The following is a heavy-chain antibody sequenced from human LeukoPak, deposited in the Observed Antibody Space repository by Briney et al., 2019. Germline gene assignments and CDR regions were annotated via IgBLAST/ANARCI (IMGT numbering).Heavy chain of an antibody. CDR3: ARGRGTAMVTDYYYYMDV. CDR2: MNPNSGNT. D-gene: IGHD5-18*01. V-gene: IGHV1-8*01. CDR1: GYTFTSYD. J-gene: IGHJ6*03. Sequence: ASVKVSCKASGYTFTSYDINWVRQATGQGLEWMGWMNPNSGNTGYAQKFQGRATMTRNTSISTAYMELSSLRSEDTAVYYCARGRGTAMVTDYYYYMDVWGKGTTVTVSS.